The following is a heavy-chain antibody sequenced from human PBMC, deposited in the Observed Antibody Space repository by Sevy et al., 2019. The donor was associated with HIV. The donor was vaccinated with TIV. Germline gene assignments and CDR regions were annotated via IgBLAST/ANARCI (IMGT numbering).Heavy chain of an antibody. J-gene: IGHJ5*02. CDR1: GFTFSNAW. CDR3: XTDPIXYYGSGSYYTTWFDP. CDR2: IKSKTDGGTT. D-gene: IGHD3-10*01. Sequence: GGSLRLSCAASGFTFSNAWMSWVRQAPGKGLEWVGRIKSKTDGGTTDYAAPVKGRFTISRDDSKNTLYLQMNSLKTXXXXXXXXXTDPIXYYGSGSYYTTWFDPWGQGTLVTVSS. V-gene: IGHV3-15*01.